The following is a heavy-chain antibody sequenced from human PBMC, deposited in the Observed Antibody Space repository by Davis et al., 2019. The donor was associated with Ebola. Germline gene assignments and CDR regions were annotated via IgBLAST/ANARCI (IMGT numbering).Heavy chain of an antibody. CDR3: AKDLWRMAQGIEY. D-gene: IGHD2/OR15-2a*01. CDR2: ISYDGSNK. CDR1: RFTFSSSG. Sequence: PGGSLRLSCAASRFTFSSSGMHWVRQAPGKGLEWVAVISYDGSNKYYADSVKGRFTISRDNPKNTLYLQMNSLRAEDTAVYYCAKDLWRMAQGIEYWGQGNQVTVSS. V-gene: IGHV3-30*18. J-gene: IGHJ4*02.